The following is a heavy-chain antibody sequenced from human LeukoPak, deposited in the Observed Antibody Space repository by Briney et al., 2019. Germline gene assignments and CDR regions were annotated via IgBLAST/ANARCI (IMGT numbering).Heavy chain of an antibody. CDR3: ARRFRIAASGIHFDY. D-gene: IGHD6-13*01. J-gene: IGHJ4*02. Sequence: GGSLRLSCTASGFNFGDYGMTWVRQAPGKGLEWVGFNRNQAYGETPDYAASVKGRFTISKDISKTVAYLQMNSLKTEDTAVYYCARRFRIAASGIHFDYWGRGTLVTVSS. CDR2: NRNQAYGETP. CDR1: GFNFGDYG. V-gene: IGHV3-49*04.